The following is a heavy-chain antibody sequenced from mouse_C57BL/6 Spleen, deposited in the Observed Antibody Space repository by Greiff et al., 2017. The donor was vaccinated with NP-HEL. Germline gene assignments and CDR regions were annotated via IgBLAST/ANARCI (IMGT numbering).Heavy chain of an antibody. D-gene: IGHD2-4*01. J-gene: IGHJ2*01. CDR2: IDPETGGT. Sequence: QVQLQQSGAELVRPGASVTLSCKASGYTFTDYEMHWAKQTPVHGLEWIGAIDPETGGTAYNQKFKGKAILTADKSSSTAYMELRSLTSEDSAVYYCTRRGIYYDYDGPYFDYWGQGTTLTVSS. CDR1: GYTFTDYE. V-gene: IGHV1-15*01. CDR3: TRRGIYYDYDGPYFDY.